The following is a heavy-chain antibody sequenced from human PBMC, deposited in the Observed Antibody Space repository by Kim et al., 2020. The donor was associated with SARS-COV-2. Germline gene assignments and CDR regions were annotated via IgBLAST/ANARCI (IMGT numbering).Heavy chain of an antibody. CDR2: INHSGST. D-gene: IGHD5-12*01. J-gene: IGHJ4*02. CDR1: GGSFSGYY. CDR3: ARGSFEHGYKKASWVY. Sequence: SETLSLTCAVYGGSFSGYYWSWIRQPPGKGLEWIGEINHSGSTNYNPSLKSRVTISVDTSKNQFSLKLSSVTAADTAVYYCARGSFEHGYKKASWVYWGQGTLVTVSS. V-gene: IGHV4-34*01.